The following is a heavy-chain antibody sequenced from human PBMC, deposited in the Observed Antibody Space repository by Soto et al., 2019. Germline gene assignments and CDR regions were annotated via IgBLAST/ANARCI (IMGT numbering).Heavy chain of an antibody. V-gene: IGHV1-8*01. CDR3: ARGRRITIFGVAPPYDAFDI. CDR2: MNPNSGNT. CDR1: GYTFTSYD. D-gene: IGHD3-3*01. J-gene: IGHJ3*02. Sequence: ASVKVTCKASGYTFTSYDINWLRQATGQGLEWMGWMNPNSGNTGYAQKFQGRVTMTRNTSISTAYMELSSLRSEDTAVYYCARGRRITIFGVAPPYDAFDICG.